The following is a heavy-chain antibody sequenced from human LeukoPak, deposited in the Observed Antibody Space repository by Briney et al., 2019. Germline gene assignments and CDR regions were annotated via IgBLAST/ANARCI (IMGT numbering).Heavy chain of an antibody. D-gene: IGHD5-18*01. CDR1: GGSISSGGYY. CDR3: ARWDVDTAMVFDY. CDR2: IYHSGST. J-gene: IGHJ4*02. Sequence: SETLSLTCTVSGGSISSGGYYWSWIRQPPGKGLEWIGYIYHSGSTYYNPSLKSRVTISVDRSKNQFSLKLSSVTAADTAVYYCARWDVDTAMVFDYWGQGTLVTVSS. V-gene: IGHV4-30-2*01.